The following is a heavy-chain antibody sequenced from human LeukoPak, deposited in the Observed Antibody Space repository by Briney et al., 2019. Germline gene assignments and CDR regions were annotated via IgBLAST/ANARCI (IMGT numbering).Heavy chain of an antibody. CDR2: IRGSGTSI. CDR1: GFTFSSYE. D-gene: IGHD2-8*02. CDR3: ARDGYTGSGYFDY. V-gene: IGHV3-48*03. Sequence: PGRSLRLSCAASGFTFSSYEMNWVRQAPGKGLEWVSYIRGSGTSIYYADSVKGRFTISRDNAENSMYLQMNSLRAEDTAVYFCARDGYTGSGYFDYWGQGTLIAVSS. J-gene: IGHJ4*02.